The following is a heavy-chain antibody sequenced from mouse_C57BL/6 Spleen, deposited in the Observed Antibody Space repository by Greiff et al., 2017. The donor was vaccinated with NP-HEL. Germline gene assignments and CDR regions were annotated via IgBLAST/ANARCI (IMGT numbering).Heavy chain of an antibody. V-gene: IGHV3-6*01. CDR2: ISYDGSN. Sequence: EVQLQESGPGLVKPSQSLSLTCSVTGYSITSGYYWNWIRQFPGNKLEWMGYISYDGSNNYNPSLKNRISITRDTSKNQFFLKLNSVTTEDTATYYCARDPLYYGYDGNAMDYWGQGTSVTVSS. J-gene: IGHJ4*01. D-gene: IGHD2-2*01. CDR1: GYSITSGYY. CDR3: ARDPLYYGYDGNAMDY.